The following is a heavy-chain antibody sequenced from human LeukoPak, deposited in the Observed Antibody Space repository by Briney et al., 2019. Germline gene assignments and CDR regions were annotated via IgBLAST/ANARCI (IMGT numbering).Heavy chain of an antibody. D-gene: IGHD2-2*02. J-gene: IGHJ1*01. CDR2: ISGSGGST. V-gene: IGHV3-23*01. CDR1: GYTFSSYA. CDR3: AKDRGVVVVPAAITYFQH. Sequence: GGSLRLSCAVSGYTFSSYAMSWVCQAPGKGLEWVSAISGSGGSTYYADSVKGRFTISRDNSKNTLYLQMNSLRAEDTAVYYCAKDRGVVVVPAAITYFQHWGQGTLVTVSS.